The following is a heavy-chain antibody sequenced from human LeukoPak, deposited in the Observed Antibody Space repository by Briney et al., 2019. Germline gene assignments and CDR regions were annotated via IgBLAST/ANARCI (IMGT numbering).Heavy chain of an antibody. CDR3: ASIYSSSSRRVDY. D-gene: IGHD6-6*01. V-gene: IGHV4-34*01. CDR2: INHSGST. J-gene: IGHJ4*02. CDR1: GGSFSGYY. Sequence: SETLSLACAVYGGSFSGYYWSWIRQPPGKGLEWIGEINHSGSTNYNPSLKSRVTISVDMSKNQFSLKLSSVTAADTAVYYCASIYSSSSRRVDYWGQGTLVTVSS.